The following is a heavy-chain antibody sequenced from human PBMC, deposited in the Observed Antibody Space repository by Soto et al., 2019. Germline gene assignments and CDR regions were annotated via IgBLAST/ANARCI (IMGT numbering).Heavy chain of an antibody. Sequence: ASVKVSCKASGYTFTSTWMRWVRQAPGQGLEWMGIINPYGGAATYAEKFQGRVTMTRDTSTATDYMELSSLRSEDTAMYYCARGYYHDTSGPFSDAFDIWGQGTTVNVSS. CDR1: GYTFTSTW. CDR2: INPYGGAA. CDR3: ARGYYHDTSGPFSDAFDI. D-gene: IGHD3-22*01. J-gene: IGHJ3*02. V-gene: IGHV1-46*01.